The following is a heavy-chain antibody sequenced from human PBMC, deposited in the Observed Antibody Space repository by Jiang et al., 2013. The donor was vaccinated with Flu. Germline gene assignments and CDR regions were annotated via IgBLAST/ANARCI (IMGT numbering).Heavy chain of an antibody. Sequence: EWMGWISAYNGNTNYAQKLQGRVTMTTDTSTSTAYMELRSLRSDDTAVYYCARDVEYSGMGDVNAFDIWGQGTMVTVSS. CDR2: ISAYNGNT. D-gene: IGHD5-12*01. V-gene: IGHV1-18*01. CDR3: ARDVEYSGMGDVNAFDI. J-gene: IGHJ3*02.